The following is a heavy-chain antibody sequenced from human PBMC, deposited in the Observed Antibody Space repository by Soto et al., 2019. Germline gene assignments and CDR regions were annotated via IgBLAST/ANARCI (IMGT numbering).Heavy chain of an antibody. CDR2: IYYSGST. Sequence: QVQLQESGPGLVKPSETLSLTCTVSGGSMTSYYWNWIRQPPGKGLEWIGYIYYSGSTNYNPSLTSRVTISVDTSKNQFSLKLTSVTAADTAIYYCARDVATRGWLDPWGQGTLVTVSS. D-gene: IGHD5-12*01. CDR3: ARDVATRGWLDP. J-gene: IGHJ5*02. V-gene: IGHV4-59*01. CDR1: GGSMTSYY.